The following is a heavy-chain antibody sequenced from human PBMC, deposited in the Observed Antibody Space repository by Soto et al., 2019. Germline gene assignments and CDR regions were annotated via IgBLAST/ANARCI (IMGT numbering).Heavy chain of an antibody. CDR3: VKDRSNTWSFDY. D-gene: IGHD6-13*01. J-gene: IGHJ4*02. CDR2: ILPDGSNK. Sequence: QVQLVESGGGVVQPGRSLRLSCGASGFTFSSDAMHWVRQAPGKGLEWVAIILPDGSNKHYADSVKGRFTISRDNFKNTRYLHMNSLRAEDTAVYYCVKDRSNTWSFDYWGQGTLVTVS. V-gene: IGHV3-30*18. CDR1: GFTFSSDA.